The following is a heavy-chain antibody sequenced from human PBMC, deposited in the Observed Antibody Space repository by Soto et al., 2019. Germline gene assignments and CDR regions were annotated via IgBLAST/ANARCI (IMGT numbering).Heavy chain of an antibody. Sequence: QVQLVQSGAEEKKPGASVKVSCKASGYTFTDYAMHWVRQAPGQRLEWMGWINAGNGNTKYSQKFQGRVTITRDTSASTAYMELSSLRSEDTAVYYCARAVAVPVDFDYWGQGTLVTVSS. CDR1: GYTFTDYA. CDR3: ARAVAVPVDFDY. CDR2: INAGNGNT. D-gene: IGHD6-19*01. V-gene: IGHV1-3*05. J-gene: IGHJ4*02.